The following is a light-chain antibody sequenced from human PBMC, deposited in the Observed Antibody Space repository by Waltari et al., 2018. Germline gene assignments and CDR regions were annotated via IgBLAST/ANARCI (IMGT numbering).Light chain of an antibody. V-gene: IGKV3-15*01. CDR3: QQYNNWPLT. CDR1: QSVSSN. Sequence: EILMTQSPATLSVSTGERATLSCRASQSVSSNLAWYQQKLGQAPRLLIYGASTRPTGIPARFSGSGSGTEFTLTISSLQSEDFAVYYCQQYNNWPLTFGPGTKVDIK. J-gene: IGKJ3*01. CDR2: GAS.